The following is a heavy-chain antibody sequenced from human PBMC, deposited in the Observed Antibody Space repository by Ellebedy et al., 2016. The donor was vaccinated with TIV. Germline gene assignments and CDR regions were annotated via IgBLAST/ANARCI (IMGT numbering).Heavy chain of an antibody. D-gene: IGHD4-17*01. CDR3: ANFASVTN. Sequence: GGSLRLXCTASGFIFSGSWMHWVRQAPGKGLEWVANIKEDGSTTYYLDSVKGRFTISRDNAKNSLYLQINSLRVEYTAVYYCANFASVTNWGQGTLVTVSS. CDR2: IKEDGSTT. CDR1: GFIFSGSW. V-gene: IGHV3-7*01. J-gene: IGHJ4*02.